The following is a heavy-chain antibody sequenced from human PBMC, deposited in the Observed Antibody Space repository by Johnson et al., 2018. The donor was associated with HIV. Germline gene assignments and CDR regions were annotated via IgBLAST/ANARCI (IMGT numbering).Heavy chain of an antibody. CDR3: ANPPLWTGDQTAFDI. CDR2: IRGSGGRT. V-gene: IGHV3-23*04. J-gene: IGHJ3*02. D-gene: IGHD3/OR15-3a*01. CDR1: GFTFSSYA. Sequence: VQLVESGGGLVQPGGSMRLSCAASGFTFSSYAMSWVRQAPGKGLEWVSAIRGSGGRTYYADSVKGRFTISRDNSKNTLYLQMNSLRAEDTAVYYCANPPLWTGDQTAFDIWGQGTMVTVSS.